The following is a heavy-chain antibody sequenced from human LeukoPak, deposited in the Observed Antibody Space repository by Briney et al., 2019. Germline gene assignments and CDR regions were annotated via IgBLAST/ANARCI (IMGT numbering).Heavy chain of an antibody. CDR1: GYTFTGYY. D-gene: IGHD6-13*01. CDR3: ARDRLSRRIAAAGTNWLDP. V-gene: IGHV1-2*02. J-gene: IGHJ5*02. CDR2: INPNSGGT. Sequence: ASVKVSCKASGYTFTGYYMHWVRQAPGQGLEWMGWINPNSGGTNYAQKFQGRVTMTRDTSISTAYMELSRLRSDDTAVYYCARDRLSRRIAAAGTNWLDPWGQGTLVTVSS.